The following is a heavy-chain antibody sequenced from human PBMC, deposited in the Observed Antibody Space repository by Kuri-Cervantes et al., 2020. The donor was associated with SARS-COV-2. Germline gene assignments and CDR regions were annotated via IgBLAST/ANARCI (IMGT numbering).Heavy chain of an antibody. D-gene: IGHD3-10*01. V-gene: IGHV3-21*01. CDR2: ISSSSSYI. CDR3: ARDQGGYYGSGSFDY. CDR1: GFTFSSYS. J-gene: IGHJ4*02. Sequence: GGSLRLSCAASGFTFSSYSMNWVRQAPGKGLEWVSSISSSSSYIYYADSVKGRFTISRDNAKNSLYLQMNSLRAEDTAVYYCARDQGGYYGSGSFDYWGQGTLVTASS.